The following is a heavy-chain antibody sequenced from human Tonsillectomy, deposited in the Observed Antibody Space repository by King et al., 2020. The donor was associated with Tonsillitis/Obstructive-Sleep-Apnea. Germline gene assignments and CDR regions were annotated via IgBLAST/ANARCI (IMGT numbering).Heavy chain of an antibody. CDR1: GFTFSSYE. J-gene: IGHJ3*02. CDR2: ISSSGSTI. V-gene: IGHV3-48*03. D-gene: IGHD2-2*01. CDR3: ARDPQFACSSTSCYAFDI. Sequence: VQLVESGGGLVQPGGSLRLSCAASGFTFSSYEMNWVRQAPGKGLEWVSYISSSGSTIYYADSVKGRFTISRDNAKNSLYLQMNSLRAEDTAVYYCARDPQFACSSTSCYAFDIWGQGTMVTVSS.